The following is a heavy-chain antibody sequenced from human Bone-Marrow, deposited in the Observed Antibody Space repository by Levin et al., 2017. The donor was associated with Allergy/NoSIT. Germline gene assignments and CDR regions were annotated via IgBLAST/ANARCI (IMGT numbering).Heavy chain of an antibody. CDR1: GGSINNYS. J-gene: IGHJ4*02. D-gene: IGHD3-10*01. CDR2: IDDSGST. Sequence: SCTVSGGSINNYSWSWIRQSPGKGLEWIGYIDDSGSTSYNPSLRGRVTISLDRSKNQFTLKVSSVTAADTAVYSCTRNLYLGELSVGYWGPGALVTVSS. V-gene: IGHV4-59*01. CDR3: TRNLYLGELSVGY.